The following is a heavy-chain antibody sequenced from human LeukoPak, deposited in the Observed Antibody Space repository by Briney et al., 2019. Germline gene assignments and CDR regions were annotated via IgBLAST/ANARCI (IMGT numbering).Heavy chain of an antibody. D-gene: IGHD6-19*01. Sequence: ASVKVSCKASGYTFTSYDISWVRQAPGQGLEWMGWISAYNGNTNYAQKLQGRVTMTTDTSTSTAYMELRSLRSDDTAVYYCARDGDSSGWYTGSYFDYWGQGTLVTVSS. V-gene: IGHV1-18*01. CDR3: ARDGDSSGWYTGSYFDY. CDR1: GYTFTSYD. J-gene: IGHJ4*02. CDR2: ISAYNGNT.